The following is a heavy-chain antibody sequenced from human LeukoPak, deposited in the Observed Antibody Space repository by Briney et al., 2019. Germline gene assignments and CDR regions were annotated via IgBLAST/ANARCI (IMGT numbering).Heavy chain of an antibody. CDR3: ARDGVVAINWFDP. J-gene: IGHJ5*02. V-gene: IGHV4-34*01. Sequence: SETLSLTCAVYGGSFSGYYWSWIRQPPGKGLEWIGEINHSGSTNYNPSLKSRVTISVDTSKNQFSLKLCSVTAADTAVYYCARDGVVAINWFDPWGQGTLVTVSS. CDR1: GGSFSGYY. CDR2: INHSGST. D-gene: IGHD3-22*01.